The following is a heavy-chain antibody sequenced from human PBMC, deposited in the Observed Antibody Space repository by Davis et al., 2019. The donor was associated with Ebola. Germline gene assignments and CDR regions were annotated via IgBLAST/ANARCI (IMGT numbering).Heavy chain of an antibody. CDR2: IIPIFGTA. J-gene: IGHJ6*04. CDR1: GGTFSSYA. Sequence: AASVKVSCKASGGTFSSYAISWVRQAPGQGLEWMGGIIPIFGTANYAQKFQGRVTITADESTSTAYMELSSLRSEDTAVYYCTTGRAIVVVTANYYYYGMDVWGKGTTVTVSS. V-gene: IGHV1-69*13. CDR3: TTGRAIVVVTANYYYYGMDV. D-gene: IGHD2-21*02.